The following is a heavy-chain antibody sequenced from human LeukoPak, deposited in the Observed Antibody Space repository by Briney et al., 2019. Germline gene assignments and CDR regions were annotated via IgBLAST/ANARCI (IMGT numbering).Heavy chain of an antibody. D-gene: IGHD3-3*01. CDR3: AKSLRFLDRFDP. CDR2: ISGSGGST. V-gene: IGHV3-23*01. CDR1: GFTFSSYA. Sequence: QSGGSLRLSCAASGFTFSSYAMSWVRQAPGKGLEWVSVISGSGGSTYYADSVKGRFTISRDNSKNTLYLQMNSLRAEDTAVYYCAKSLRFLDRFDPWGQGTLVTVSS. J-gene: IGHJ5*02.